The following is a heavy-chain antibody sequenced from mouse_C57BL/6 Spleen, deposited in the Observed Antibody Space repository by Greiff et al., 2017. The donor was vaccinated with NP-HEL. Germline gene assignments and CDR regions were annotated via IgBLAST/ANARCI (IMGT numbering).Heavy chain of an antibody. CDR2: IDPENGDT. CDR3: TGGNGNYYYAMDY. V-gene: IGHV14-4*01. D-gene: IGHD2-1*01. CDR1: GFNIKDDY. Sequence: VQLKQSGAELVRPGASVKLSCTASGFNIKDDYMHWVKQRPEQGLEWIGWIDPENGDTEYASKFQGKATITADTSSNTAYLQLSSLTSEDTAVYYCTGGNGNYYYAMDYWGQGTSVTVSS. J-gene: IGHJ4*01.